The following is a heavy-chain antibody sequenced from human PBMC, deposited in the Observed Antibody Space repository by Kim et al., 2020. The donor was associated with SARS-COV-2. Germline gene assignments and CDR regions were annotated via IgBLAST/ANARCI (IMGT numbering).Heavy chain of an antibody. CDR3: AGDERRCSGGTCYPGDY. CDR2: MSSRAESI. Sequence: GGSLRRSCSASGFTFSSYAMTWVRQAPGKGLEWVSAMSSRAESIYYADSVKGRFTISRDNSKNTLYLQMNSLRADDTAVYYCAGDERRCSGGTCYPGDYWGQGVLVTVSS. CDR1: GFTFSSYA. V-gene: IGHV3-23*01. D-gene: IGHD2-15*01. J-gene: IGHJ4*02.